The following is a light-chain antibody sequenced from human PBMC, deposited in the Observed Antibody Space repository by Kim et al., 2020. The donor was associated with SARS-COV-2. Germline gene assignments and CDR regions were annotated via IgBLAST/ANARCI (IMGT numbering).Light chain of an antibody. V-gene: IGLV4-69*01. CDR2: VNSDGSH. J-gene: IGLJ3*02. CDR3: QTWGTGWV. CDR1: SGHSSYA. Sequence: QLVLTQSPSASASLGASVKLTCTLSSGHSSYAIAWHQQQPEKGPRYLIKVNSDGSHNKGDGIPDRFSGSSSGAERYLTISSLQSDDEADYYCQTWGTGWVFGGGTKLTVL.